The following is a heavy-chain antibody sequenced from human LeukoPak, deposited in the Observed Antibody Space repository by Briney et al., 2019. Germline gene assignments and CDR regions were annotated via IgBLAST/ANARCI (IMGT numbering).Heavy chain of an antibody. D-gene: IGHD4-17*01. CDR2: LYWDDNY. Sequence: SGPTRVNPTQTLTLTCSSSGFSLSTRGLGVAWIRQPPGDPPERLALLYWDDNYLYSPSLRRRLTITKDTSKNQVVFTMTNMDPVDTATYYCAHYGDYRFMYYFDYWGQGTLVTVSS. V-gene: IGHV2-5*02. J-gene: IGHJ4*02. CDR3: AHYGDYRFMYYFDY. CDR1: GFSLSTRGLG.